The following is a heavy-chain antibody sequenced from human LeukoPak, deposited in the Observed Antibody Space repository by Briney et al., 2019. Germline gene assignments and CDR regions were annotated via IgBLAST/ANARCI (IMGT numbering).Heavy chain of an antibody. CDR2: IYYVGRT. CDR3: AKNPAYYSDYFLDV. CDR1: GDSISSSNYY. J-gene: IGHJ6*03. V-gene: IGHV4-39*01. Sequence: KTSETLSLTCTVSGDSISSSNYYWGWIRQPPGKGLEWIGTIYYVGRTYYNPSLNSRVTISLDTSKNQFSLKLSSVTAADTAVYYCAKNPAYYSDYFLDVGGKGTRSPSP.